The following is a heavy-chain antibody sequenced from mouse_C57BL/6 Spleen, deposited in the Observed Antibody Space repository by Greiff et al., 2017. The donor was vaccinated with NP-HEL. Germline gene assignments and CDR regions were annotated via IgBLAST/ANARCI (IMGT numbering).Heavy chain of an antibody. D-gene: IGHD2-4*01. Sequence: VQLQQSGPELVKPGASVKMSCKASGYTFTDYNMHWVKQSHGQGLEWIGYINPNNGGTSYNQKFKGKATLTVNKSSSTAYMELRSLTSEDSAVSDCARGEGYDYDEMDYWGQGTTLTVSS. J-gene: IGHJ2*01. CDR3: ARGEGYDYDEMDY. V-gene: IGHV1-22*01. CDR2: INPNNGGT. CDR1: GYTFTDYN.